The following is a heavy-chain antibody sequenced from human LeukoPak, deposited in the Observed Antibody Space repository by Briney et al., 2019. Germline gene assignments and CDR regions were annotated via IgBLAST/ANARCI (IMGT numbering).Heavy chain of an antibody. D-gene: IGHD3-22*01. Sequence: SETLSLTCTVSGGSISGNYWTWIRQPAGKGLEWIGRIYTSGSTSYNPSLKSRVTISVDTSKNQFSLKLNSVTAADTAVYYCARPRYDSSGYRYWYFDLWGRGTLVTVSS. J-gene: IGHJ2*01. CDR2: IYTSGST. CDR1: GGSISGNY. CDR3: ARPRYDSSGYRYWYFDL. V-gene: IGHV4-4*07.